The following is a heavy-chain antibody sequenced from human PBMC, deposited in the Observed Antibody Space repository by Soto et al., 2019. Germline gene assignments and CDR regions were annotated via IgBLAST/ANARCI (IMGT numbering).Heavy chain of an antibody. CDR3: ATCQLGEYYYAMDI. V-gene: IGHV4-4*02. CDR2: IYDSGNT. CDR1: GDSITTYKW. J-gene: IGHJ6*02. Sequence: SETLSLTCGVSGDSITTYKWWTWVRQTPGKGLEWIGEIYDSGNTRYNPSLKSRVTISKDTSKNELSLKLNSVTVADTAVYYCATCQLGEYYYAMDIWGQGTTVTVSS. D-gene: IGHD7-27*01.